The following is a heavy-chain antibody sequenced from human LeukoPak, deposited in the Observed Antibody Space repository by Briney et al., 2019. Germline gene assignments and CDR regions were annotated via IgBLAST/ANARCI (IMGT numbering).Heavy chain of an antibody. V-gene: IGHV1-46*01. CDR1: GYTFTGYY. CDR2: ITPSGGST. J-gene: IGHJ4*01. D-gene: IGHD2-15*01. Sequence: ASVKVSCKASGYTFTGYYMHWVRQAPGQGLEWLGLITPSGGSTWYAQKFQGRVTITRAMSTSTDYMELSSLRSEDTAVYYCAREKECRGGSCHYVLGYWGHGTLVTVSS. CDR3: AREKECRGGSCHYVLGY.